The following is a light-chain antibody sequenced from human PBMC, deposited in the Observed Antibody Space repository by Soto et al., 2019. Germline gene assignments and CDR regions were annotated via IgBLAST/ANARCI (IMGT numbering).Light chain of an antibody. CDR2: DAS. V-gene: IGKV1-5*01. CDR1: QSISSW. CDR3: PQYNSYSPWT. J-gene: IGKJ1*01. Sequence: DIQMTQSPSTLSASVGDRVTITCRASQSISSWLAWYQQKPGKAPKLLIYDASSLESGVPSRFSGSGSGTEFTPTISSLQTDDFATYYCPQYNSYSPWTFGQGTKVEIK.